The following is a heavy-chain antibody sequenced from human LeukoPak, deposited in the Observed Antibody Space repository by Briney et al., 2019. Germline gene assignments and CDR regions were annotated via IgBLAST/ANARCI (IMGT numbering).Heavy chain of an antibody. CDR3: ARGIPGSSSWYSTGYCYYGMDV. J-gene: IGHJ6*02. CDR2: ISSSSSTI. V-gene: IGHV3-48*01. D-gene: IGHD6-13*01. Sequence: GGSLRLSCAASGFTFSSYSMNWVRQAPGKGLEWVSYISSSSSTIYYADSVKGRFTISRDNAKNSLYLQMNSLRAEDTAVYYCARGIPGSSSWYSTGYCYYGMDVWGQGTTVTVSS. CDR1: GFTFSSYS.